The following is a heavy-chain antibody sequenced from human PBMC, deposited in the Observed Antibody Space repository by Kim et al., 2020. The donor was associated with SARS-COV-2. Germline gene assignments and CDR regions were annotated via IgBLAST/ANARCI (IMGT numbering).Heavy chain of an antibody. CDR3: AREWQGWFDP. J-gene: IGHJ5*02. Sequence: TYSTPSLKSRVTISVDTSKTQYSLKLSSVTAADTAVYYCAREWQGWFDPWGQGTLVTVSS. CDR2: T. V-gene: IGHV4-31*02.